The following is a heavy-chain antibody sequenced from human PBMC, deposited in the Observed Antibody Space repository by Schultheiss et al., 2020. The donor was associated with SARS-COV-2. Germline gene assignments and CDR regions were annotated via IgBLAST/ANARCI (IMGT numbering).Heavy chain of an antibody. Sequence: GGSLRLSCAASGFTFSSYAMTWIRQAPGKGLEWVSYIGSNGGTMDYADSVKGRFTISRDNSKNTLYLQMNSLRAEDTAVYYCARDAKGSPIDYWGQGTLVTVSS. J-gene: IGHJ4*02. CDR1: GFTFSSYA. CDR2: IGSNGGTM. V-gene: IGHV3-48*01. CDR3: ARDAKGSPIDY.